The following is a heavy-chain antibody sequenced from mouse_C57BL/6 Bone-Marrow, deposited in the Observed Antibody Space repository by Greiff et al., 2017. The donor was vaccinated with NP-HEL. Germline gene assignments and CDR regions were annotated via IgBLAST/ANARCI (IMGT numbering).Heavy chain of an antibody. J-gene: IGHJ2*01. D-gene: IGHD2-3*01. V-gene: IGHV1-69*01. Sequence: QVQLQQPGAELVMPGASVKLSCKASGYTFTSYWMHWVKQRPGQGLEWIGEIDPSDSYTNYNQKFKGKSTLTVDKSSSTAYIQLISLTSEDSAVYYCARYEGWLPFDYWGQGTTLTVSS. CDR2: IDPSDSYT. CDR3: ARYEGWLPFDY. CDR1: GYTFTSYW.